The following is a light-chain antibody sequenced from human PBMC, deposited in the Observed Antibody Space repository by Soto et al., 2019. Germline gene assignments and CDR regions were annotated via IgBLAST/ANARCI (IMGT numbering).Light chain of an antibody. V-gene: IGKV3-15*01. Sequence: EIVMTQSPATLSVSPGERATLSCRASQRVSSNLAWYQQKPGQAPRLLIYGASTRATGIPARFSGSRSGTEFTLTISSLQSEDFAVYYCQQSNNWPPWTFGQGTKVEIK. CDR3: QQSNNWPPWT. CDR2: GAS. J-gene: IGKJ1*01. CDR1: QRVSSN.